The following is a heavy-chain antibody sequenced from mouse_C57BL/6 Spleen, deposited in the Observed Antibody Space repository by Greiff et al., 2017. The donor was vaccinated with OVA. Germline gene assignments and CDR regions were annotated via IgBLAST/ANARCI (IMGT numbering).Heavy chain of an antibody. V-gene: IGHV1-84*01. CDR3: ARKDGNYLNWAWFAY. Sequence: VQRVESGPELVKPGASVKISCKASGYTFTDYYINWVKQRPGQGLEWIGWIYPGSGNTKYNEKFKGKATLTVDTSSSTAYMQLSSLTSEDSADDFCARKDGNYLNWAWFAYWGQGTLVTVSA. CDR1: GYTFTDYY. CDR2: IYPGSGNT. D-gene: IGHD2-1*01. J-gene: IGHJ3*01.